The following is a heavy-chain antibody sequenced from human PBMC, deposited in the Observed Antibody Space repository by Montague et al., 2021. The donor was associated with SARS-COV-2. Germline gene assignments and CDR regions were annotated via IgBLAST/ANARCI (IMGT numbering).Heavy chain of an antibody. CDR3: VRATLYMDV. J-gene: IGHJ6*03. Sequence: SLRLSCAASGFSFNANWMHWVRQAPGKGLVWVSGITGDGRNIEYADSVKGRFTISRDNARNSLYLQMNSLRAEDTAVYYCVRATLYMDVWGEGTTVAVSS. V-gene: IGHV3-74*03. CDR2: ITGDGRNI. CDR1: GFSFNANW.